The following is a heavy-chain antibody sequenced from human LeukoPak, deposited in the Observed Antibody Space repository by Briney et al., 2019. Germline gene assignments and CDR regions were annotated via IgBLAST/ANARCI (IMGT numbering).Heavy chain of an antibody. Sequence: ASVKVSCKASGYTFTGYYMHWVRQAPGQGLEWMGIINPSGSSTSYAQKFQGRVTMTRDMATSTVYMELSSLRSEDTAVYNCARAAQYSCSWYVWFDPWGQGTLVTVSS. CDR2: INPSGSST. D-gene: IGHD6-13*01. V-gene: IGHV1-46*01. J-gene: IGHJ5*02. CDR1: GYTFTGYY. CDR3: ARAAQYSCSWYVWFDP.